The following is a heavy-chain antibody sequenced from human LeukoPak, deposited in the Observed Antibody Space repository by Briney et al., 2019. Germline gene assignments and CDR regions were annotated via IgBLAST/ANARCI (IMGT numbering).Heavy chain of an antibody. CDR2: MNPNSGNT. J-gene: IGHJ5*02. CDR3: ATARYSSSWFYNWFDP. Sequence: ASVRVSCKASGYTFTSYDINWVRQATGQGLEWMGWMNPNSGNTGYAQKFQGRVTMTEDTSTDTAYMELSSLRSEDTAVYYCATARYSSSWFYNWFDPWGQGTLVTVSS. D-gene: IGHD6-13*01. CDR1: GYTFTSYD. V-gene: IGHV1-8*01.